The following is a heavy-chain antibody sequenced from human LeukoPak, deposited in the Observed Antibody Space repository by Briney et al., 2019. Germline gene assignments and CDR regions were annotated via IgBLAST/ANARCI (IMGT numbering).Heavy chain of an antibody. J-gene: IGHJ3*02. CDR3: ARDPADDAFDI. CDR1: GFTFSSYG. CDR2: ISSNGGST. V-gene: IGHV3-64*01. Sequence: PGGSLRLSCAASGFTFSSYGMLWVRQAPGKGLEYVSAISSNGGSTYYANSVKGRFTISRDNSKNTLYLQMGSLRAEDMAVYYCARDPADDAFDIWGQGTMVTVSS.